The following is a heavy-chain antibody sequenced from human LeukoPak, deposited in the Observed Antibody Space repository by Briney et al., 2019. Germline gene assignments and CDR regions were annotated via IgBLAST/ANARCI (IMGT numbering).Heavy chain of an antibody. CDR3: ARGRGWFDP. Sequence: PSETLSLTCTVSGGSISSYYWSWIRQPPGKGLEWIGYIYYSGSTNYNPSLKSRVNISVDTSKNQFPLKLSSVTAADTALYYCARGRGWFDPWGQGTLVIVSS. V-gene: IGHV4-59*01. D-gene: IGHD3-10*01. CDR2: IYYSGST. J-gene: IGHJ5*02. CDR1: GGSISSYY.